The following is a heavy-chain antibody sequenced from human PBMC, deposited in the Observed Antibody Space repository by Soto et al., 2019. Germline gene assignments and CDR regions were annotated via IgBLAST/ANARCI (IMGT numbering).Heavy chain of an antibody. D-gene: IGHD3-3*01. V-gene: IGHV4-30-2*01. CDR2: IYHSGST. CDR1: GGSISSGGYS. J-gene: IGHJ5*02. CDR3: ARGRITIFGVVKDNWFDP. Sequence: SETLSLTCAVSGGSISSGGYSWSWIRQPPGKGLEWIGYIYHSGSTYYNPSLKSRVTTSVDRSKNQFSLKLSSVTAADTAVYYCARGRITIFGVVKDNWFDPSGKGTRVTVSS.